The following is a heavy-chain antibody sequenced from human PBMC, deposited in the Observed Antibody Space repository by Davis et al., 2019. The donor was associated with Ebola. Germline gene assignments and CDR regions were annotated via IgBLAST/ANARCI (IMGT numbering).Heavy chain of an antibody. CDR2: IYPGDSDT. V-gene: IGHV5-51*01. D-gene: IGHD3-22*01. Sequence: GESLKISCQGSGYSFPNFWIGWVRQMPGKGLEWMGVIYPGDSDTRYSPSFQGQVTISADKSISTAYLQWSSLKASDTAIYYCARPSSGYEASFDYWGQGTLVTVSS. CDR1: GYSFPNFW. J-gene: IGHJ4*02. CDR3: ARPSSGYEASFDY.